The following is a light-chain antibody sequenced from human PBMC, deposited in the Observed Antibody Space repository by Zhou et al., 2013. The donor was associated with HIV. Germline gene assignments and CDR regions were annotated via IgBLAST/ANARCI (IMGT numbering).Light chain of an antibody. Sequence: EVVLTQSPATLSLSPGERATLSCRASQSISSGSLAWYQQKPGQAPRLLIYAASNRATGIPDRFSGSGSGTDFTLIISRLEPEDFAVYYCQQYGSSPNTFGGGTKVEIK. CDR3: QQYGSSPNT. J-gene: IGKJ4*01. V-gene: IGKV3-20*01. CDR1: QSISSGS. CDR2: AAS.